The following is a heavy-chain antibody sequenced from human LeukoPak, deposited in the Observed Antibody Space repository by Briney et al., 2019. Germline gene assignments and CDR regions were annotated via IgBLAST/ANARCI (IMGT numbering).Heavy chain of an antibody. CDR2: ISSSSSYI. CDR1: GFTFSSYS. V-gene: IGHV3-21*04. Sequence: GGSLRLSRAASGFTFSSYSMNWVRQAPGKGLEWVSSISSSSSYIYYADSVKGRFTISRDNSKNTLYLQMNSLRSEDTAVYYCARGAAKQWLARREFDYWGQGTLVTVSS. D-gene: IGHD6-19*01. CDR3: ARGAAKQWLARREFDY. J-gene: IGHJ4*02.